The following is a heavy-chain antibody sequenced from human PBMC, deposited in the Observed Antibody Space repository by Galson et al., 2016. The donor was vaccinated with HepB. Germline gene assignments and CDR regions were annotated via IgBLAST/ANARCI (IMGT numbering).Heavy chain of an antibody. V-gene: IGHV4-61*09. CDR3: SRGEGDCTGGTCYSFDP. Sequence: TLSLTCTVSGYSIRTGGYYWSWIRQPAGKGLEWIGHIYASGTTNYSPSLRSRVTISVDTSKNHFSLSLTSATAADTAIYYCSRGEGDCTGGTCYSFDPWGQGARVTVSS. CDR1: GYSIRTGGYY. D-gene: IGHD2-8*02. J-gene: IGHJ5*02. CDR2: IYASGTT.